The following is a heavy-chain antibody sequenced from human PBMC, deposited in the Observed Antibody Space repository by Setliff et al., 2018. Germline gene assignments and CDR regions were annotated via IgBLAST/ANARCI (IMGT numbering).Heavy chain of an antibody. Sequence: SETLSLTCAVYGGSFSTYFWSWIRQPPGKGLEWIGEISHSGSANYNPSLKSRVTMSVDTSKNQFSLKLSSVTAADTAVYYCARGYGDYNRYYFDYWGQGTLVTVSS. V-gene: IGHV4-34*01. CDR1: GGSFSTYF. D-gene: IGHD4-17*01. CDR3: ARGYGDYNRYYFDY. CDR2: ISHSGSA. J-gene: IGHJ4*02.